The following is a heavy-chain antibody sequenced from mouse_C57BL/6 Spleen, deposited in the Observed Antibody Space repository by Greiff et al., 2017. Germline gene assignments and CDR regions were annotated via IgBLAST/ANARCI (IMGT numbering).Heavy chain of an antibody. J-gene: IGHJ4*01. CDR1: GYTFTDYY. Sequence: QVQLQQSGAELVRPGASVKLSCKASGYTFTDYYINWVKQRPGQGLEWIARIYPGSGNTYYNEKFKGKATLTAEKSSSTAYMQLSSLTSEDSAVYCCARWGSSSPGYAMDYWGQGTSVTVSS. CDR2: IYPGSGNT. D-gene: IGHD1-1*01. CDR3: ARWGSSSPGYAMDY. V-gene: IGHV1-76*01.